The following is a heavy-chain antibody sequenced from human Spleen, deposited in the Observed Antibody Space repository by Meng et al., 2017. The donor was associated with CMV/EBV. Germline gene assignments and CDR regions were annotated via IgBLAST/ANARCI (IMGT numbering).Heavy chain of an antibody. D-gene: IGHD2-8*02. Sequence: GESLKISCAVSGFTFSSYAMSWVRQAPGKGLEWVSAISGSGSNTYYADSVKGRFTISRDNSKNTLFLQMNSLRAEDTAVYYCAKQGPGGRSGFIDYWGQGTLVTVSS. CDR1: GFTFSSYA. CDR2: ISGSGSNT. V-gene: IGHV3-23*01. CDR3: AKQGPGGRSGFIDY. J-gene: IGHJ4*02.